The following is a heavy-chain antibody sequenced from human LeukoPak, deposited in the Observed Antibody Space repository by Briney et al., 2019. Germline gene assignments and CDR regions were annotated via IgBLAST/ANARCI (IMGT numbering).Heavy chain of an antibody. V-gene: IGHV3-30-3*01. CDR1: GFTFSSYA. D-gene: IGHD3-10*01. CDR2: ISYDGTNK. J-gene: IGHJ4*02. CDR3: ARDPEHYGSGSYLDY. Sequence: PGKSLRLSCAASGFTFSSYAINWVRQAPGKGLEWVAVISYDGTNKNYADSVKGRFTISRDSSKNTVYLEMSSLRGEDTAVYYCARDPEHYGSGSYLDYWGQGSLVTVSS.